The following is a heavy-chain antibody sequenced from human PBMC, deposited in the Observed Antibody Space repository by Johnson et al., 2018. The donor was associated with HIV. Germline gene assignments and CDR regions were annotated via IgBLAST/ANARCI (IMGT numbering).Heavy chain of an antibody. J-gene: IGHJ3*02. CDR1: GFTFSSYA. D-gene: IGHD7-27*01. Sequence: QVQLVESGGGVVQPGRSLRLSCAASGFTFSSYAMHWVRQAPGKGLEWVAVISYDGSNKYYADSVKGRFTISRDNSKNTLYLQMNSLSAEDTAVYYCASPYEWGTGAFDIWGQGTMVTASS. CDR3: ASPYEWGTGAFDI. V-gene: IGHV3-30*04. CDR2: ISYDGSNK.